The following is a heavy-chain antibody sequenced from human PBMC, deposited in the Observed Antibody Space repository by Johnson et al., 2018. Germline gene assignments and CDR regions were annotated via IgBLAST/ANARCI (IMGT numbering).Heavy chain of an antibody. Sequence: EVQLVESGGGLVQPGGSLRLSCAASGFTFSSYWMHWVRQAPGQGLVWVSRINSDGSSTSYADSVKGRFTNARDNAKNTLYLQMNRRRAEEPAVYYCARDTGYCSGGSCYSGWYDYWGQGTLVTVSS. CDR3: ARDTGYCSGGSCYSGWYDY. V-gene: IGHV3-74*02. D-gene: IGHD2-15*01. CDR1: GFTFSSYW. J-gene: IGHJ4*02. CDR2: INSDGSST.